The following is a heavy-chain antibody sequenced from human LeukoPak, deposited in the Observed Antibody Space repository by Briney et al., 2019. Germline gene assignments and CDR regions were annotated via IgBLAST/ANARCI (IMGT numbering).Heavy chain of an antibody. CDR2: IDWDDDK. CDR1: GFSLSTSGMR. D-gene: IGHD2-21*02. Sequence: SGPALVKPTQTLTLTCTFSGFSLSTSGMRVSWIRQPLGKALEWLARIDWDDDKFYSASLKTRLTISKDTSKNQVVLTMTNMDPVDTATYYCARTPYCGGDCYVDYWGQGTLVTVSS. CDR3: ARTPYCGGDCYVDY. V-gene: IGHV2-70*04. J-gene: IGHJ4*02.